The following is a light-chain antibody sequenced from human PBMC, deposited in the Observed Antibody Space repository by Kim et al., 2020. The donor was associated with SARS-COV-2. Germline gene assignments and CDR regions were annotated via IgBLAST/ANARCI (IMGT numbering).Light chain of an antibody. Sequence: VSPGQTARITCSGDALPKQYAYWYQQKPGQAPVLVIYKDSERPSGIPERFSGSSSGTTVTLTISGVQAEDEADYYCQSADSSAWVFGGGTKLTVL. CDR2: KDS. CDR3: QSADSSAWV. CDR1: ALPKQY. J-gene: IGLJ3*02. V-gene: IGLV3-25*03.